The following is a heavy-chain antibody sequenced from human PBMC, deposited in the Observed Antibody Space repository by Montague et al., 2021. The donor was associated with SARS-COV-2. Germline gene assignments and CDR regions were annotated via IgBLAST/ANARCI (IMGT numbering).Heavy chain of an antibody. D-gene: IGHD3-3*01. CDR1: GFTFSSYV. CDR3: ARVGTSPVRFLEWLTQPNYGMDV. V-gene: IGHV3-64*01. Sequence: SLRLSCAASGFTFSSYVMHWVRQAPGKGLEYVSAISSNGGSTYYANSVKGRFTISRDNSKNTLYLQMGSLRAEDMAVYYCARVGTSPVRFLEWLTQPNYGMDVWGQGTTVTVSS. CDR2: ISSNGGST. J-gene: IGHJ6*02.